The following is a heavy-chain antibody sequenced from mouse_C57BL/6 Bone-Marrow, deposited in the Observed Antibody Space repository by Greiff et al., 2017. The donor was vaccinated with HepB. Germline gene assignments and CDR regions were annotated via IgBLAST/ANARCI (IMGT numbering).Heavy chain of an antibody. D-gene: IGHD1-1*01. CDR2: ISGGGGNT. J-gene: IGHJ1*03. Sequence: EVKLMESGGGLVKPGGSLKLSCAASGFTFSSYTMSWVRQTPEKRLEWVATISGGGGNTYYPDSVKGRFTISRDNAKNTLYLQMSSLRSEDTALYYWSRQITTVVATDLYFDVWGTGTTVTVSS. V-gene: IGHV5-9*01. CDR1: GFTFSSYT. CDR3: SRQITTVVATDLYFDV.